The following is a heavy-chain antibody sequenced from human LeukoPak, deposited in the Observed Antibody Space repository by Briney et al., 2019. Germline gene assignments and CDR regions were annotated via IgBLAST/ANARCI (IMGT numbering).Heavy chain of an antibody. Sequence: HPGGSLRLSCAASGFTFSSYAMSWVRQAPGKGLEWVSAISGSGGSTHYADSVKGRFTISRDNSKNTLYLQMNSLRAEDTAVYYCAKDSPTNYDFWSGRPYYFDYWGQGTLVTVSS. CDR3: AKDSPTNYDFWSGRPYYFDY. J-gene: IGHJ4*02. V-gene: IGHV3-23*01. D-gene: IGHD3-3*01. CDR2: ISGSGGST. CDR1: GFTFSSYA.